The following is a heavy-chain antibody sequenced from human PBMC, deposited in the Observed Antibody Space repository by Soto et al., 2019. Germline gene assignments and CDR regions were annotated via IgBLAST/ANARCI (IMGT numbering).Heavy chain of an antibody. CDR1: GGTFSSYA. Sequence: QVQLVQSGAEVKKPGSSVKVSCTASGGTFSSYAISWVRQAPGQGLEWMGGIIPILGTANYAQKFQGRVTITSDESTSTAYMELSSLRSEDTAVYYCARLQGRWELPDLDYWVQRTLVSVSS. J-gene: IGHJ4*02. V-gene: IGHV1-69*01. D-gene: IGHD1-26*01. CDR2: IIPILGTA. CDR3: ARLQGRWELPDLDY.